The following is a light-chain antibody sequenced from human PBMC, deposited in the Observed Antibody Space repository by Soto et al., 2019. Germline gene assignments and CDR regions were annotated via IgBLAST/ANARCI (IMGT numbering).Light chain of an antibody. Sequence: VMTQSPSTLSVSPGERATLSCRASQSVSSDLAWYQQKPGQGPRLLIYGAFNRATGVPARFSGSGSGTESTLTISSLQSEDLAVYYCQHYNNWPLTFGGGTKVEIK. J-gene: IGKJ4*01. V-gene: IGKV3-15*01. CDR3: QHYNNWPLT. CDR2: GAF. CDR1: QSVSSD.